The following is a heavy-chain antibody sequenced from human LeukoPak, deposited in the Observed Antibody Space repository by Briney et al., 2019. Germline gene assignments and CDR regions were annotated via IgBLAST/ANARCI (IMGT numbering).Heavy chain of an antibody. V-gene: IGHV4-34*01. CDR2: INQSGIT. CDR1: GGSFSAYY. CDR3: ARERGKDLSPRLRRPQYFDY. J-gene: IGHJ4*02. D-gene: IGHD1-1*01. Sequence: PSETLSLTCAVYGGSFSAYYWSWIRQPPGKGLEWIGEINQSGITNCNPSLKSRVTISADTSKNQFSLKLSSVTAADTAVYYCARERGKDLSPRLRRPQYFDYWGQGTLLTVSS.